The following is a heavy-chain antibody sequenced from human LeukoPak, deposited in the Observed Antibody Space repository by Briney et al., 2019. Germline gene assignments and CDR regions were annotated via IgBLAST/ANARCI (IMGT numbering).Heavy chain of an antibody. CDR1: GGSFSGYY. CDR2: INHSGST. J-gene: IGHJ6*03. V-gene: IGHV4-34*01. Sequence: SETLSLTCAVYGGSFSGYYWSWIRQPPGKGLEWIGEINHSGSTNYNPSLKSRVTISVDTSENQFSLKLSSVTAADTAVYYCARAPSYMDVWGKGTTVTVSS. CDR3: ARAPSYMDV.